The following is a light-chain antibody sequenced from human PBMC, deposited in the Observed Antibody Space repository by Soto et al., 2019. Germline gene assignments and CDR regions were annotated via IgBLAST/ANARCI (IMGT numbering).Light chain of an antibody. CDR3: QQYGTSPRT. J-gene: IGKJ1*01. Sequence: EIVFTQSPCTLSLSPGERVTLHCRASQSVSNNYLAWYQQKPGQAPRLLIYAASSRATGIPDRFSGSGSGTDFTLTISRLEPEDFAVYYCQQYGTSPRTFGQGTKVDIK. CDR2: AAS. CDR1: QSVSNNY. V-gene: IGKV3-20*01.